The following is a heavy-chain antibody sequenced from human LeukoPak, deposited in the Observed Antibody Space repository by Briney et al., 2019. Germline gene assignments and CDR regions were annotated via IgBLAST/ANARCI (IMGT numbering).Heavy chain of an antibody. Sequence: GESLKISCKGSGSRFTSYWIGWVRQMPGKGLEWMGIIYPGDSDTRYSPSFQGQVTISADKSISTAYLQWSSLKASDTAMYYCARQHYYDSSGYYSDYWGQGTLVTVSS. CDR2: IYPGDSDT. D-gene: IGHD3-22*01. V-gene: IGHV5-51*01. CDR3: ARQHYYDSSGYYSDY. CDR1: GSRFTSYW. J-gene: IGHJ4*02.